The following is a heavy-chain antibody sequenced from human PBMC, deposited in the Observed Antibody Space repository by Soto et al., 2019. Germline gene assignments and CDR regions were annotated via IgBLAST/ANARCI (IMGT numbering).Heavy chain of an antibody. CDR2: VSAYDANT. Sequence: QVQLVQSGAEVKKPGASVKVSCKASGYTFTSYGISWVRQAPGQGLEWMGWVSAYDANTNYAQKLQGRVTMTTDTSTSTAYMELRSLRSDDTAVYYCARDRYYDSSGYYADYWGQGTLDTVSS. J-gene: IGHJ4*02. V-gene: IGHV1-18*01. CDR3: ARDRYYDSSGYYADY. CDR1: GYTFTSYG. D-gene: IGHD3-22*01.